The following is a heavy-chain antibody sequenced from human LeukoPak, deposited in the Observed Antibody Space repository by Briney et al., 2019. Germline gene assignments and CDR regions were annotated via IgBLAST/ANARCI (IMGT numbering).Heavy chain of an antibody. V-gene: IGHV3-23*01. J-gene: IGHJ4*02. CDR1: GFTFSSYA. Sequence: GGSLRLSCAASGFTFSSYAMSWVRQAPGKGLEWVSAISGSGGSTYYADSVKGRFTISRDNSKNTLYLQMNSLRAEDTAVYYCAKEGRYCSSTSCATAYDYWGQGTLVTVSS. CDR2: ISGSGGST. CDR3: AKEGRYCSSTSCATAYDY. D-gene: IGHD2-2*01.